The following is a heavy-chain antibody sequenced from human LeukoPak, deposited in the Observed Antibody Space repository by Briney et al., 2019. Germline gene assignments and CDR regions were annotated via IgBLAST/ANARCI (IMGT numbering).Heavy chain of an antibody. CDR1: GGSISSSSYY. D-gene: IGHD6-13*01. J-gene: IGHJ4*02. CDR2: IYYSGST. CDR3: ARSGPAAADY. V-gene: IGHV4-39*07. Sequence: PSETLSLTCTVSGGSISSSSYYWGWIRQPPGKGLEWIGSIYYSGSTYYNPSLKSRVTISVDTSKNQFSLKLSSVTAADTAVYYCARSGPAAADYWGQGTLVTVSS.